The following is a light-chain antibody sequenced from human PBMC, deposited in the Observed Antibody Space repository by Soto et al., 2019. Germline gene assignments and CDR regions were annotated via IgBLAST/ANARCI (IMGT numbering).Light chain of an antibody. CDR3: QQRSNWPPT. CDR1: QSVSSN. Sequence: EIVMTQSPATLSVSPVERATLSCRASQSVSSNLAWYQQKPGQAPRLLIYGASTRATGIPARFSGSGSGTEFTLTISSLQSEDFAVYYCQQRSNWPPTFGQGTRLEIK. J-gene: IGKJ5*01. CDR2: GAS. V-gene: IGKV3D-15*01.